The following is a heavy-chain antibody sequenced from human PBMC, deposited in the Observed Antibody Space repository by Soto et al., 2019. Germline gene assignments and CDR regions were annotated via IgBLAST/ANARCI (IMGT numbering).Heavy chain of an antibody. CDR3: ASSYQGDHHYYYYYGMDV. CDR1: GGTFSSYA. D-gene: IGHD2-21*02. J-gene: IGHJ6*02. V-gene: IGHV1-69*01. Sequence: QVQLVQSGAEVKKPGSSVKVSCKASGGTFSSYAISWVRQAPGQGLEWMGGIIPIFGTANYAQKFQGRVTITADESTSTAYMELSSMRSEDTDVYYCASSYQGDHHYYYYYGMDVWGQGTTVTVSS. CDR2: IIPIFGTA.